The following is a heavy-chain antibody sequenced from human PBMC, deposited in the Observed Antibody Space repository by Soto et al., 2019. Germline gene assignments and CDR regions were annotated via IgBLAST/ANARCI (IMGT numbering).Heavy chain of an antibody. Sequence: QLQLQESGPGLVKPSETLSLTCTVSGGSISSSSYYWGWIRQPPGKGLEWIGSIYYSGSTYYNPSLKSRVTRSVDTSKNQFSLKLSSVTAADTAVYYCARWGYDYIWGSYPFDYWGQGTLVTVSS. CDR2: IYYSGST. V-gene: IGHV4-39*01. D-gene: IGHD3-16*01. CDR3: ARWGYDYIWGSYPFDY. CDR1: GGSISSSSYY. J-gene: IGHJ4*02.